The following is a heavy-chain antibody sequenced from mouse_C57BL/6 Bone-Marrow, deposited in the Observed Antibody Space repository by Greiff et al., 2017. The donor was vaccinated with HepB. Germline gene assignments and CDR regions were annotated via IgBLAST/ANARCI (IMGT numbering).Heavy chain of an antibody. Sequence: EVKLMESGPELVKPGASVKISCKASGYTFTDYYMNWVKQSHGKSLEWIGDINPNNGGTSYNQKFKGKATLTVDKSSSTAYMELRSLTSEDSAVYYCAREGIYYYGSSNYFDYWGQGTTLTVSS. D-gene: IGHD1-1*01. J-gene: IGHJ2*01. CDR3: AREGIYYYGSSNYFDY. CDR1: GYTFTDYY. CDR2: INPNNGGT. V-gene: IGHV1-26*01.